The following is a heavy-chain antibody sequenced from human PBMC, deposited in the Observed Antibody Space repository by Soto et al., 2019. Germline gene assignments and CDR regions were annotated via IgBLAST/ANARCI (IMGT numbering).Heavy chain of an antibody. Sequence: QVQLLQSGAEVKKPGASVKVSCKASGYTFTNYVMHWVRQAPGQRLEWMGWINAGNGNTKYSQKLQGRVTITRDTSASIAYMELSSRRSEDTAVYYCARARIIETFDYWGQGTLVTVSS. J-gene: IGHJ4*02. CDR1: GYTFTNYV. CDR2: INAGNGNT. V-gene: IGHV1-3*01. CDR3: ARARIIETFDY. D-gene: IGHD3-10*01.